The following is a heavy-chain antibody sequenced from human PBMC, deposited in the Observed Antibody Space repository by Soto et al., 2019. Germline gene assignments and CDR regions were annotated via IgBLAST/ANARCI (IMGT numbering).Heavy chain of an antibody. V-gene: IGHV4-4*07. D-gene: IGHD1-26*01. CDR1: GGSIRSYY. CDR3: ARSYSGSYYPEYFQH. Sequence: KTSETLSLTCTVSGGSIRSYYCSWIRQPAGKGLEWIGRIYTSGSTNYNPSLKSRVTMSVDTSKNQFSLKLSSVTAADTAVYYCARSYSGSYYPEYFQHWGQGTLVTVSS. CDR2: IYTSGST. J-gene: IGHJ1*01.